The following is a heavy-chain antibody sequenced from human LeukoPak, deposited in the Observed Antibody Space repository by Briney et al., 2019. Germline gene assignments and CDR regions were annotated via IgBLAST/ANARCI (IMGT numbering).Heavy chain of an antibody. Sequence: KTGGSLRLSCVVSGFTFSSYSMSWVRQAPGKGLEWVSSISASSNFISYADSVKGRFTISRDNAKKSLYLQMNSVRAEDTAVYYCARDPGYSSGWFDYWGQGALVTVSS. V-gene: IGHV3-21*01. CDR3: ARDPGYSSGWFDY. J-gene: IGHJ4*02. D-gene: IGHD6-19*01. CDR2: ISASSNFI. CDR1: GFTFSSYS.